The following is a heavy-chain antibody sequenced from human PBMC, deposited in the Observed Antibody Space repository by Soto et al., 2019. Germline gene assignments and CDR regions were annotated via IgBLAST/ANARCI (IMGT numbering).Heavy chain of an antibody. CDR1: GCSMSSYY. CDR3: ARRGEGNSSGWPIRLYYFDY. CDR2: IIHSGST. D-gene: IGHD6-19*01. V-gene: IGHV4-34*12. Sequence: PSETLSLTCTFSGCSMSSYYWSLIRQPPGKGLEWIGEIIHSGSTNYNPSLKSRVTISVDTSKNQFSLRLSSVTAADTAVCYCARRGEGNSSGWPIRLYYFDYWGQGTLVTVSS. J-gene: IGHJ4*02.